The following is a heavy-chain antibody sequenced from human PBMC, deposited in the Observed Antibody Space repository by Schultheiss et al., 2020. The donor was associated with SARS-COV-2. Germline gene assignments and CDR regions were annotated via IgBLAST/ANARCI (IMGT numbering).Heavy chain of an antibody. Sequence: GESLKISCAASGFTFSSYWMSWVRQAPGKGLEWVANIKQDGSEKYYVDSVKGRFTISRDNAKNSLYLQMNSLRAEDTAVYYCALGYYGSGSQDRWGYFDYWGQGTLVTVSS. CDR1: GFTFSSYW. V-gene: IGHV3-7*03. CDR3: ALGYYGSGSQDRWGYFDY. J-gene: IGHJ4*02. CDR2: IKQDGSEK. D-gene: IGHD3-10*01.